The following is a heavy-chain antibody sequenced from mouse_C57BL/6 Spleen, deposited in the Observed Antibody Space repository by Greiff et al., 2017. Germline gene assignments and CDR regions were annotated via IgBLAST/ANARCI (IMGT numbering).Heavy chain of an antibody. J-gene: IGHJ4*01. Sequence: QVQLQQPGAELVKPGASVKMSCKASGYTFTSYWITWVKQRPGQGLEWIGDIYPGSGSTNYNEKFKSKATLTVDTSSSTAYMQLSSLTSEDSAVYYWARAGYGSSFYYYAMDYWGQGTSVTVAS. D-gene: IGHD1-1*01. V-gene: IGHV1-55*01. CDR3: ARAGYGSSFYYYAMDY. CDR2: IYPGSGST. CDR1: GYTFTSYW.